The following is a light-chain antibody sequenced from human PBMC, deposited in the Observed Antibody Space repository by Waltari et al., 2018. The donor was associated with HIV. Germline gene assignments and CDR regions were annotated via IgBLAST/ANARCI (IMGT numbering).Light chain of an antibody. CDR1: QRLRNA. J-gene: IGKJ2*01. CDR3: QQFRSYPRT. V-gene: IGKV1-13*02. Sequence: AIQLTQSPSSLSASVGDRVTITCRASQRLRNAVAWYQQKPGRPPKLLIYDATTLEGGVPSRFSGSMSETDFNLTISNLQPEDSATYYCQQFRSYPRTFGQGATLEIK. CDR2: DAT.